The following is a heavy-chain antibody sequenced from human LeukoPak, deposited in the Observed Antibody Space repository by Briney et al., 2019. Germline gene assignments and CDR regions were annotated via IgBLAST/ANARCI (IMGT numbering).Heavy chain of an antibody. CDR3: ARIMKATYDWYYYGSGSYYGMDV. CDR1: GGSFSGYY. J-gene: IGHJ6*02. Sequence: SETLSLTCAVYGGSFSGYYWSWIRQPPGKGLEWIGEINHSGSTNYNPSLKSRVTISVDTSKNQFSLKLSSVTAEDTAVYYCARIMKATYDWYYYGSGSYYGMDVWGQGTTVTVSS. D-gene: IGHD3-10*01. CDR2: INHSGST. V-gene: IGHV4-34*01.